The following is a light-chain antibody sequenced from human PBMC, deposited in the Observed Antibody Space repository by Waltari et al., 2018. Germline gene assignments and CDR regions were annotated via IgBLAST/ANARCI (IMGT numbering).Light chain of an antibody. Sequence: DIVMTQSPESLAVSLGERATINCKSSESVLYSSNNKNHLDWYQQKPGQPPKLLLYWASTRKSGVPYRFSGSGSETDFTLTVTSLQAEDAAVYYCQQYYSTPLTFGGGTRVEI. V-gene: IGKV4-1*01. CDR3: QQYYSTPLT. CDR2: WAS. J-gene: IGKJ4*01. CDR1: ESVLYSSNNKNH.